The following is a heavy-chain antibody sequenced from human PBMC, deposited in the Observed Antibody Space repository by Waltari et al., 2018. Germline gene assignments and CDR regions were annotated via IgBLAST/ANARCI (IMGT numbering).Heavy chain of an antibody. Sequence: QLQLQESGPGLVKPSETLSLTCPVSGGSISSSSYYWGSIRQPPGKGLEWIGSIYYSGSTYYNPSLKSRVTISVDTSKNQFSLKLSSVTAADTAVYYCARHKVPLAVDPWGQGTLVTVSS. CDR3: ARHKVPLAVDP. J-gene: IGHJ5*02. D-gene: IGHD1-1*01. CDR2: IYYSGST. CDR1: GGSISSSSYY. V-gene: IGHV4-39*01.